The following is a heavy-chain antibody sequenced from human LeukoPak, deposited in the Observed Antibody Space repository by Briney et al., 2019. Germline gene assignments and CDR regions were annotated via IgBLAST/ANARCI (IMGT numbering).Heavy chain of an antibody. CDR3: AKPPEVGATVAYFDY. D-gene: IGHD1-26*01. V-gene: IGHV3-30*18. Sequence: GGSLRLSCAASGFTFSSYGMHWVRQAPGKGLEWVALISFDGSNQYYADSVKGRFTISRDNSRNTLFLQMNSLRAEDTAVYYCAKPPEVGATVAYFDYWGQGTLVTVSS. CDR1: GFTFSSYG. CDR2: ISFDGSNQ. J-gene: IGHJ4*02.